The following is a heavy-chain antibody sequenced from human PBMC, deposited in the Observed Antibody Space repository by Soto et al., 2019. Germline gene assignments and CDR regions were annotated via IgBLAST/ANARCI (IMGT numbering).Heavy chain of an antibody. CDR2: ISAYNGNT. Sequence: ASVKVSCKASGYSFTTYYIHWVRQAPGQGLEWMGWISAYNGNTNYAQKLQGRVTMTTDTSTNTAYMELRSLRSDDTVVYYFARVAYNWNDFSVDNWFDPWGQGTLVTVSS. V-gene: IGHV1-18*04. D-gene: IGHD1-1*01. J-gene: IGHJ5*02. CDR1: GYSFTTYY. CDR3: ARVAYNWNDFSVDNWFDP.